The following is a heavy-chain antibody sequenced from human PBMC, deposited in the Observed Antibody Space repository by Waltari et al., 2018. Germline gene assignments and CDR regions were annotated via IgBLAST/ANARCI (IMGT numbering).Heavy chain of an antibody. V-gene: IGHV3-30*18. CDR2: ISYDGSNK. J-gene: IGHJ4*02. CDR3: AKTADSGYGSAFDY. D-gene: IGHD5-12*01. Sequence: QVQLVESGGGVVQPGRSLRLSCAASGFTFSSYGMRWVRQAPGKGLEWVAVISYDGSNKYYADSGKGRFTISRDNSKNTLYLQMNSLRAEDTAVYYCAKTADSGYGSAFDYWGQGTLVTVSS. CDR1: GFTFSSYG.